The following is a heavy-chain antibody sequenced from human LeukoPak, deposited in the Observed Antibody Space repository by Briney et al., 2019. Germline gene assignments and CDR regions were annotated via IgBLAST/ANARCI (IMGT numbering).Heavy chain of an antibody. CDR1: GGSISSSRYY. Sequence: SETLSLTCTVSGGSISSSRYYWGWIRQSPGKGLEWIGTIYYSGSTYYNPPLKSRVTMSVDTSKNQFSLELTSVTPADTALYYCARQEGGIQQWPYYFDFWGQGTLVTVSS. V-gene: IGHV4-39*01. D-gene: IGHD5-18*01. J-gene: IGHJ4*02. CDR2: IYYSGST. CDR3: ARQEGGIQQWPYYFDF.